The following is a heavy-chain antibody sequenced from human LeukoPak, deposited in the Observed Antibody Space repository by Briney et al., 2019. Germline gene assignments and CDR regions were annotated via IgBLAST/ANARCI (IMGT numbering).Heavy chain of an antibody. CDR1: GFTFSSYA. V-gene: IGHV3-30*04. D-gene: IGHD1-26*01. CDR2: ISYDGSNK. CDR3: ARVGATNTHYYYYGIDV. Sequence: GGSLRLSCAASGFTFSSYAMHWVRQAPGKGLEWVAVISYDGSNKYYADSVKGRFTISRDNSKNTLYLQMNSLRAEDTAVYYCARVGATNTHYYYYGIDVWGQGTTVTVSS. J-gene: IGHJ6*02.